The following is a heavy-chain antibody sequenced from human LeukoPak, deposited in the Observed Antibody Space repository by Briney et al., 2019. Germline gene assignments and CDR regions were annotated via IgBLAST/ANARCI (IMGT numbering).Heavy chain of an antibody. J-gene: IGHJ5*02. D-gene: IGHD6-13*01. V-gene: IGHV4-59*01. CDR2: VYYSGST. Sequence: SETLSLTCTVSGGSIGSYYWSWIRQPPGKGLEWIGYVYYSGSTNYNPSLKSRVTISVDTSKNQFSLKLSSVTAADTAVYYCARNCIAAPLYWFDPWGQGTLVTVSS. CDR3: ARNCIAAPLYWFDP. CDR1: GGSIGSYY.